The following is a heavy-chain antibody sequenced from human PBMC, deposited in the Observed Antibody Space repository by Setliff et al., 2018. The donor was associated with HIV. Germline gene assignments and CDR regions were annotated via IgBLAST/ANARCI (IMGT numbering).Heavy chain of an antibody. Sequence: SETLSLTCTVSGGSISSTTYWWGWIRHPPGKGLEWIGTIYYNGNTFYDPSRKSRVTISIDMSKNQFSLMLTSLAAADTAVYYCAKRPGYGYPFHIWGQGTMVTVS. CDR1: GGSISSTTYW. CDR3: AKRPGYGYPFHI. D-gene: IGHD5-18*01. J-gene: IGHJ3*02. V-gene: IGHV4-39*01. CDR2: IYYNGNT.